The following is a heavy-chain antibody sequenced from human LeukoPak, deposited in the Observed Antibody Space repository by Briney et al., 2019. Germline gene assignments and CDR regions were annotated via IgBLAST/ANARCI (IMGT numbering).Heavy chain of an antibody. V-gene: IGHV3-21*01. Sequence: GGSLRLSCAASGFTFSSYSMNWVRQAPGKGLEWVSSISSSSLYIYYADSVKGRFTISRDNAKNSLYLQMNSLRAEDTAVYYCARVKRSSGWYAAYYFDYWGQGTLVTVSS. CDR3: ARVKRSSGWYAAYYFDY. D-gene: IGHD6-19*01. CDR1: GFTFSSYS. CDR2: ISSSSLYI. J-gene: IGHJ4*02.